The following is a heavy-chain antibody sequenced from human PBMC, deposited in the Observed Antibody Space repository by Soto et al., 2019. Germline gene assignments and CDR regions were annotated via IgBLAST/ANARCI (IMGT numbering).Heavy chain of an antibody. D-gene: IGHD3-10*01. Sequence: ASVKVSCKASGGTFSSYAISWVRQAPGQGLEWMGGIIPIFGTANYAQKFQGRVTITADESTSTAYMELSSLRSEDTAVYYCARSPEIRAPSARWFDPWGQGTLVTVSS. CDR2: IIPIFGTA. CDR1: GGTFSSYA. V-gene: IGHV1-69*13. CDR3: ARSPEIRAPSARWFDP. J-gene: IGHJ5*02.